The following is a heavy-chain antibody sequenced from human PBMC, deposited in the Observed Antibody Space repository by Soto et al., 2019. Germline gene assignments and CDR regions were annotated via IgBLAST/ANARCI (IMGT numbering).Heavy chain of an antibody. D-gene: IGHD3-16*01. CDR1: GGTFRSYA. Sequence: QVQLVQSGAEVREPGSSVKVSCEASGGTFRSYAINWVRQAPGQGLEWMGGIIPMFGKPNYAEKFLGRVTISAYESTRTAYMEVTRLKSEDTAVYYCSRSMETNYVSCMDVSGLGPTVTVSS. CDR2: IIPMFGKP. V-gene: IGHV1-69*01. J-gene: IGHJ6*01. CDR3: SRSMETNYVSCMDV.